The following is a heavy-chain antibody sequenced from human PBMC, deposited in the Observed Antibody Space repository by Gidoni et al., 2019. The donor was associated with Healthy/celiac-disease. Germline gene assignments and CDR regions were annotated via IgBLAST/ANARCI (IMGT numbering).Heavy chain of an antibody. V-gene: IGHV3-49*04. D-gene: IGHD6-19*01. J-gene: IGHJ3*02. CDR1: GLTFGDFG. CDR3: TRDRTNSSGLSAFDI. CDR2: IRSKDYGGTT. Sequence: EVQLVESGGGLVQPGRSLTLSYPASGLTFGDFGMSWVRQAPGKGLEWVGFIRSKDYGGTTEYAASVKGRFTISRDESKSIAYLQMNSLKTEDTAVYYCTRDRTNSSGLSAFDIWGQGTMVTVSS.